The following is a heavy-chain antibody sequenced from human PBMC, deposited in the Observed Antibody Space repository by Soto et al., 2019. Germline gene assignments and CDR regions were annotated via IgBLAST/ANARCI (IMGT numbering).Heavy chain of an antibody. J-gene: IGHJ5*02. CDR2: IYYNGNT. D-gene: IGHD2-15*01. CDR3: ARCSLVVIPVPGFDP. V-gene: IGHV4-31*03. CDR1: GGSISSGGYY. Sequence: PSETLSLTCTVSGGSISSGGYYWRWIRQHPGRGLEWIGYIYYNGNTYYNPSLKSRVTVAVDTSKNQFSLNVRSVTDADTAVYYCARCSLVVIPVPGFDPWGRGTLVTVSS.